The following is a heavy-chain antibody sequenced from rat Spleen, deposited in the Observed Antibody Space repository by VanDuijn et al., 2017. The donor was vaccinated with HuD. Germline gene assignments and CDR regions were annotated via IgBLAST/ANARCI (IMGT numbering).Heavy chain of an antibody. CDR1: GFTFSNYG. D-gene: IGHD3-4*01. CDR3: AKPLFDY. CDR2: TTNTCGST. V-gene: IGHV5-19*01. J-gene: IGHJ2*01. Sequence: EVQLVESGGGLVQPGRSLKLSCAASGFTFSNYGMHWIRQAPTKGPVWVASTTNTCGSTYYPDSVKGRFTISRDNSENTVYLQMDSLRSEDTATYYCAKPLFDYWGQGVMVTVSS.